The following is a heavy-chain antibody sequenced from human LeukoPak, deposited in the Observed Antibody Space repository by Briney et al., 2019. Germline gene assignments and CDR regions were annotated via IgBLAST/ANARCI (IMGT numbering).Heavy chain of an antibody. J-gene: IGHJ4*02. V-gene: IGHV1-69*05. CDR3: ASYYGSGSYYFDY. CDR1: GYTFTSYA. CDR2: IIPIFGTA. D-gene: IGHD3-10*01. Sequence: SVKVSCKASGYTFTSYAISWVRQAPGQGLEWMGGIIPIFGTADYAQKFQGRVTITTDESTSTAYMELSSLRSEDTAVYYCASYYGSGSYYFDYWGQGTLVTVSS.